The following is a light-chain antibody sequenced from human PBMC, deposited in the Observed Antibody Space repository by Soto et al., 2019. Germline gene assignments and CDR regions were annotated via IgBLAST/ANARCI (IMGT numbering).Light chain of an antibody. CDR1: SSDVGGYNY. V-gene: IGLV2-11*01. CDR3: CSYAGSYTWV. Sequence: QSALTQPRSVSVSPGQSVTISCTGTSSDVGGYNYVSWYQQHPGKAPKLMIYDVSKRPSGVPHRFSGSKSGNTASLTISGLQAEDEADYYCCSYAGSYTWVFGGGTKVTVL. J-gene: IGLJ3*02. CDR2: DVS.